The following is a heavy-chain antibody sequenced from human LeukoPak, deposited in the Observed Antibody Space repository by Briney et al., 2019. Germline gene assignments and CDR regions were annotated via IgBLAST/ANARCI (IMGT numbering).Heavy chain of an antibody. CDR1: GFTFDDYG. V-gene: IGHV3-20*04. CDR3: ARGSTVTTNFYYYYYMDV. CDR2: INWNGGST. J-gene: IGHJ6*03. D-gene: IGHD4-17*01. Sequence: PGGSLRLSCAASGFTFDDYGMSWVRQAPGKGLEWVSGINWNGGSTGYADSVKGRFTISRDNAKNSLYLQMNSLRAEDTAVYYCARGSTVTTNFYYYYYMDVWGKGTTVTVSS.